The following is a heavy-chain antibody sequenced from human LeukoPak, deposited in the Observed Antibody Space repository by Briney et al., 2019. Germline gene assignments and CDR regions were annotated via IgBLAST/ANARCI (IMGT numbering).Heavy chain of an antibody. Sequence: PGGSLRLSCAASGLTYTDFWMHWVRQAPGKGLEWVSLIKNVGSVTRYADSVKGRFIISRDDAKNTLDLQMNSLKVDDTVVYYCATGHSYGYDYWGQGILVTVSS. V-gene: IGHV3-74*01. D-gene: IGHD5-18*01. CDR1: GLTYTDFW. CDR3: ATGHSYGYDY. J-gene: IGHJ4*02. CDR2: IKNVGSVT.